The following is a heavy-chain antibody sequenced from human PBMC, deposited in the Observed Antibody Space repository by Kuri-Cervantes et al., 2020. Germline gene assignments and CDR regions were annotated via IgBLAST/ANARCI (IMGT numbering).Heavy chain of an antibody. Sequence: GESLKISCAAPGFTFSSYAMHWVRQAPGKGLEWVAVISYDGSNKYYADSVKGRFTISRDNSKNTLYLQMNSLRAEDTAVYYCARDTGWNYVTGLFDYWGQGTLVTVSS. D-gene: IGHD1-7*01. CDR2: ISYDGSNK. CDR3: ARDTGWNYVTGLFDY. V-gene: IGHV3-30-3*01. J-gene: IGHJ4*02. CDR1: GFTFSSYA.